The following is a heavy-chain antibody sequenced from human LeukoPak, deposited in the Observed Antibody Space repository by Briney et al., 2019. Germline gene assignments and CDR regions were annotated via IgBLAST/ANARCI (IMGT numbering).Heavy chain of an antibody. CDR1: GGSVSNYY. CDR3: ARGGSYYYYYYMDV. D-gene: IGHD1-26*01. CDR2: IYYSGST. Sequence: PSETLSLTCTVSGGSVSNYYWSWIRQPAGRGLEWIGYIYYSGSTNYNPSLKSRVTISVDTSKNQFSLKLSSVTAADTAVYYCARGGSYYYYYYMDVWGKGTTVTVSS. V-gene: IGHV4-59*02. J-gene: IGHJ6*03.